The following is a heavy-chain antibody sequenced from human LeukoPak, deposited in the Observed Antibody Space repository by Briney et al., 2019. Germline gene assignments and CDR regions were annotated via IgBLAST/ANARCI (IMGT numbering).Heavy chain of an antibody. CDR3: AREHSGSYWFDP. CDR2: INPSGGST. Sequence: ASAKVSCKASGYTFTSYYMHWVRQAPGQGLEWMGIINPSGGSTSYAQKFQGRVTMTRDTSTSTVYMELSSVTAADTAVYYCAREHSGSYWFDPWGQGTLVTVSS. J-gene: IGHJ5*02. CDR1: GYTFTSYY. V-gene: IGHV1-46*01. D-gene: IGHD3-10*01.